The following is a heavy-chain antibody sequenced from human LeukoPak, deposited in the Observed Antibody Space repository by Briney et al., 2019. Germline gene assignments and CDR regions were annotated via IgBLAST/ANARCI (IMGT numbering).Heavy chain of an antibody. CDR2: INSNSGAT. CDR3: ARDGSLAY. J-gene: IGHJ4*02. D-gene: IGHD5-12*01. CDR1: GYTFTGYY. V-gene: IGHV1-2*02. Sequence: ASVKVSRKASGYTFTGYYIHWVRQAPGQGLEWMGWINSNSGATNYAQKFQGRVTMTRDTSISTAYMELTRLASDDTAVYYCARDGSLAYWGQGTLVTVSS.